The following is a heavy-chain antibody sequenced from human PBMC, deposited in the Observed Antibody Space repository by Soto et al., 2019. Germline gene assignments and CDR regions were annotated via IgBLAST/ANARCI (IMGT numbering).Heavy chain of an antibody. Sequence: AGGSLRLSCAASGFTFSSYAMSWVRQAPGKGLEWVSAISGSGGSTYYADSVKGRFTISRDNSKNTLYLQMNSLRAEDTAVYYCAKWYYGDYGRGHQDYWGQGTLVTVSS. CDR1: GFTFSSYA. D-gene: IGHD4-17*01. V-gene: IGHV3-23*01. J-gene: IGHJ4*02. CDR2: ISGSGGST. CDR3: AKWYYGDYGRGHQDY.